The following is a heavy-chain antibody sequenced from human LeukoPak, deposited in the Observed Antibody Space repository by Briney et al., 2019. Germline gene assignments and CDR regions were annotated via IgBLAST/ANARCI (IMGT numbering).Heavy chain of an antibody. V-gene: IGHV3-23*01. Sequence: GGSLRLSCAASGFTVSSYAMSWVRQAPGKGLEWVSAISGSGGSTYYADSVKGRFTISRDNSKNTLYLQMNSLRAEDTAVYYCAKGGSSGRRGWFDPWGQGTLVTVSS. J-gene: IGHJ5*02. CDR2: ISGSGGST. CDR3: AKGGSSGRRGWFDP. D-gene: IGHD6-19*01. CDR1: GFTVSSYA.